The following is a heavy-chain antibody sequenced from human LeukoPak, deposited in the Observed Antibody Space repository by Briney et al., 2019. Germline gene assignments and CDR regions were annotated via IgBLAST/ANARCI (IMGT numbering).Heavy chain of an antibody. V-gene: IGHV4-59*01. CDR3: ARGGYSYGSFVN. CDR2: IYYSGST. D-gene: IGHD5-18*01. Sequence: SETLSLTCTVSGGSISSYYWSWIRQPPGKGLEWIGYIYYSGSTNYNPSLKSRVTISVDTSKTQFSLKLSSVTAADTAVYYCARGGYSYGSFVNWGQGTLVTVSS. J-gene: IGHJ4*02. CDR1: GGSISSYY.